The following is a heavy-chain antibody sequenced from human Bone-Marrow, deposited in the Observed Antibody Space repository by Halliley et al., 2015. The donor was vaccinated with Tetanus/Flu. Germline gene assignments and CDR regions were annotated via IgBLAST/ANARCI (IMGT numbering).Heavy chain of an antibody. CDR1: GFSISSDYH. V-gene: IGHV4-38-2*01. D-gene: IGHD3-3*01. J-gene: IGHJ4*02. Sequence: LRLSCAVSGFSISSDYHWGWIRQPPGKGLEWIGSSPHSGTSYYNPSLKSRVTISIDASKNQFSLKLTSVTAADTAVYYCARGSRNYHGNFYFDHWGQGILVSVSS. CDR3: ARGSRNYHGNFYFDH. CDR2: SPHSGTS.